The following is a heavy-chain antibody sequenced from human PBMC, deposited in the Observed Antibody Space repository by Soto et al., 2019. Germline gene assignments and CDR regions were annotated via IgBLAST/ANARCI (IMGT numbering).Heavy chain of an antibody. CDR1: GGSISSGGYY. V-gene: IGHV4-31*03. D-gene: IGHD3-16*02. CDR3: ARLIMITFGGVIVPYYFDY. J-gene: IGHJ4*02. Sequence: PSETLSLTCTVSGGSISSGGYYWSWIRQHPGKGLEWIGYIYYSGSTYYNPSLKSRVTISVDTSKNQFSLKLSSVTAADTAVYYCARLIMITFGGVIVPYYFDYWAREPWSPSPQ. CDR2: IYYSGST.